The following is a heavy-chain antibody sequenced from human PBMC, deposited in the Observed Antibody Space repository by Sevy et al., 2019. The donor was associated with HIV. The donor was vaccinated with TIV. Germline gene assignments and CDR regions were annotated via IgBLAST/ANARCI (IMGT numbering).Heavy chain of an antibody. J-gene: IGHJ4*02. V-gene: IGHV1-24*01. D-gene: IGHD3-22*01. CDR1: GYTLTQLS. CDR3: ATTREYYSDNSGYLDY. Sequence: ASVKVSCKVSGYTLTQLSMHWVRQTPGKGLEWMARFDPEDGTTIYAQKFQGRVTMTEDTSTDTAYLELSSLRSEDTAVYVSATTREYYSDNSGYLDYWGRGTLVTVSS. CDR2: FDPEDGTT.